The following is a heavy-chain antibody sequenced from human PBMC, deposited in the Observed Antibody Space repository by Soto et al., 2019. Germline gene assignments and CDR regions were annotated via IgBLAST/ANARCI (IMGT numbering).Heavy chain of an antibody. V-gene: IGHV3-23*01. D-gene: IGHD6-6*01. CDR2: ISGSGGST. J-gene: IGHJ6*02. CDR1: GFTFSSYA. CDR3: ALSSYSSSSAAPYYYYGMDV. Sequence: PGGSLILSCAASGFTFSSYAMSWVRQAPGKGLEWVSAISGSGGSTYYADSVKGRFTISRDNSKNTLYLQMNSLRAEDTAVYYCALSSYSSSSAAPYYYYGMDVWGQGTTVTVSS.